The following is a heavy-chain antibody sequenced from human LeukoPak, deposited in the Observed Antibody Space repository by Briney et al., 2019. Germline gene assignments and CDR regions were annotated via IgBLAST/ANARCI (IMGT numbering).Heavy chain of an antibody. CDR2: ISSSGSTI. J-gene: IGHJ4*01. D-gene: IGHD5-24*01. CDR1: GFTFSDYY. CDR3: ARDIRDGYNYFVY. V-gene: IGHV3-11*01. Sequence: GGSLRLSCAASGFTFSDYYMSWIRQAPGKGLEWVSYISSSGSTIYYADSVKGRFTISRDNAKNSLYLQMNSLRAEDTAVYYCARDIRDGYNYFVYWGQEPWSPSPQ.